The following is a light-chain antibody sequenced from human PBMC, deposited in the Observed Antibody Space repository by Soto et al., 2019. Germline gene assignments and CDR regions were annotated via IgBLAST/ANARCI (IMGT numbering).Light chain of an antibody. Sequence: QSALTQPASVSGSPGQSITISCTGTSSDVGGHNYVSWYQQHPGKAPKLMIYEVSNRPSGVSNRFSGSKSGNTASLTISGLQAEDEAEYYCGTNTRRITLYVFGTGTKVTVL. CDR3: GTNTRRITLYV. CDR2: EVS. V-gene: IGLV2-14*01. CDR1: SSDVGGHNY. J-gene: IGLJ1*01.